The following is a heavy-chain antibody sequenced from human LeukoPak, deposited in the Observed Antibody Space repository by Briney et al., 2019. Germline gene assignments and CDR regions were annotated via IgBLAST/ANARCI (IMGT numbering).Heavy chain of an antibody. J-gene: IGHJ4*02. D-gene: IGHD5-24*01. Sequence: PSETLSLTCTVSGGSISSSSYYWGWIRQPPGKGLEWIGTIYYSGSTYYNPSLKSRVTISVDMSKNQFSLKLSSVTAADMAVYYCARQGRDGRFANYWGQGTLVTVSS. CDR1: GGSISSSSYY. V-gene: IGHV4-39*01. CDR3: ARQGRDGRFANY. CDR2: IYYSGST.